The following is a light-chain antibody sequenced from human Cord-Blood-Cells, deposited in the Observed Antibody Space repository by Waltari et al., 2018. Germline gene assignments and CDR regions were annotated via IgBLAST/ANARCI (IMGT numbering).Light chain of an antibody. Sequence: SALTQPASVSGSPGQSITISCPGTSSDVGGYNYFSWYQQHPGKAPKLMIYDVSNRPSGVSNRFSGSKSGNTASLTISGLQAEDEADYYCSSYTSSSTYVFGTGTKVTVL. V-gene: IGLV2-14*03. CDR1: SSDVGGYNY. J-gene: IGLJ1*01. CDR2: DVS. CDR3: SSYTSSSTYV.